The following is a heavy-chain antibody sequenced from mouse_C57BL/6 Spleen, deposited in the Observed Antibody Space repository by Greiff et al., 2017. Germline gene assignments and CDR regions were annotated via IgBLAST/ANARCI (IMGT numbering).Heavy chain of an antibody. J-gene: IGHJ3*01. CDR3: ARSPLTL. Sequence: QVQLQQSGPELVKPGASVKISCKASGYAFSSSWMNWVKQRPGKGLEWIGRIYPGDGDTNYNGKFKGKATLTADKSSSTAYMQRSSLTSEDSAVYFCARSPLTLWGQGTLVTVSA. D-gene: IGHD4-1*01. CDR1: GYAFSSSW. CDR2: IYPGDGDT. V-gene: IGHV1-82*01.